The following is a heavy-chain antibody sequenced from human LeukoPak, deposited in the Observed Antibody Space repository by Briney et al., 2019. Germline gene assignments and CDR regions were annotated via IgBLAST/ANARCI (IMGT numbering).Heavy chain of an antibody. CDR1: GFTFSNYW. J-gene: IGHJ4*02. Sequence: GGSLRLSCAAAGFTFSNYWMNWVRQAPGKGLEWVANLNQDGSEKYYVDSVKGRFTISRDNAKNSLYLQMNSLRAEDTAVYYCAKDLPQLSPLPYFDYWGQGTLVTVSS. CDR3: AKDLPQLSPLPYFDY. D-gene: IGHD3-16*02. V-gene: IGHV3-7*03. CDR2: LNQDGSEK.